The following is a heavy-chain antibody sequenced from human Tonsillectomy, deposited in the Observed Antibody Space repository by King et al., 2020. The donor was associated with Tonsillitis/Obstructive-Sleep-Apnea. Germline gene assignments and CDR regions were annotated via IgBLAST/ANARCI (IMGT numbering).Heavy chain of an antibody. CDR2: ISWDGGST. V-gene: IGHV3-43*01. CDR3: AKDRTMTTVTHGFDY. J-gene: IGHJ4*02. CDR1: GFTFDEYT. D-gene: IGHD4-11*01. Sequence: VQLVESGGVVVQPGGSLRLSCAASGFTFDEYTMHWVRQAPGKGLEWVSLISWDGGSTYYAGSVKGRFTISRDNSKNSLYLQMNSLRTEDTALYCCAKDRTMTTVTHGFDYWGQGTLVPVSS.